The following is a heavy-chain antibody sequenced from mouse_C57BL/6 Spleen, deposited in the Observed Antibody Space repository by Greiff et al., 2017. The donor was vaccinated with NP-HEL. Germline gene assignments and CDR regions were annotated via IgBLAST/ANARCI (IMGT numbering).Heavy chain of an antibody. Sequence: QVQLQQPGAELVKPGASVKMSCKASGYTFTSYWITWVKQRPGQGLEWIGDIYPGSGSTNYNEKFKSKATLTVDTSSSTAYMQLSSLTSEDSAVYYCARDYGSRRGFAYWGQGTLVTVSA. CDR1: GYTFTSYW. V-gene: IGHV1-55*01. CDR3: ARDYGSRRGFAY. CDR2: IYPGSGST. D-gene: IGHD1-1*01. J-gene: IGHJ3*01.